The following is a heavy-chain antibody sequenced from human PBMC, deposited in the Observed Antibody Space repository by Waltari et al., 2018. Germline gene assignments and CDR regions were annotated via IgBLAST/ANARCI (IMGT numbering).Heavy chain of an antibody. CDR3: ARSRGTSVGMDV. J-gene: IGHJ6*02. CDR2: IIPVFGTT. CDR1: GGGFSSYA. V-gene: IGHV1-69*01. D-gene: IGHD3-10*01. Sequence: QVQLVQSGAEVKKPVSSVKVSCKASGGGFSSYAVNWVRQAPGQGLEWMGRIIPVFGTTDYAPKFHGRVTITADEVTRSAYMELSSLRSDDTAVYYCARSRGTSVGMDVWGQGTTVIVSS.